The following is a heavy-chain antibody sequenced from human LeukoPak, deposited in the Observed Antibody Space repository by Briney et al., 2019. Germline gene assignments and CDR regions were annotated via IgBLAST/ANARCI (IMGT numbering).Heavy chain of an antibody. CDR1: DDSFSNYY. V-gene: IGHV4-59*01. Sequence: SETLSLTCTVSDDSFSNYYWSWVRQPPGKGLEWIGYVYYTGSINYNPSLESRVAITVDTSKTQFSLKLSSVTAADTAVYCCARRRSDGMDVWGQGTTVTVSS. CDR2: VYYTGSI. J-gene: IGHJ6*02. CDR3: ARRRSDGMDV.